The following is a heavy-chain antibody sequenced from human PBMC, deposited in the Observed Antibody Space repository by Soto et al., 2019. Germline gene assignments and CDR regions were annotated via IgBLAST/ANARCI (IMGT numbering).Heavy chain of an antibody. D-gene: IGHD6-13*01. J-gene: IGHJ4*02. CDR3: TRGSSSWYDGFDY. CDR2: IRSKAYGGTT. V-gene: IGHV3-49*03. CDR1: GFTFGGYA. Sequence: GSLLLSCTASGFTFGGYAMSWFRQAPGKGLEWVGFIRSKAYGGTTEYAASVKGRFTISRDDSKSIAYLQMNSLKTEDTAVYYCTRGSSSWYDGFDYWGQGTLVTVSS.